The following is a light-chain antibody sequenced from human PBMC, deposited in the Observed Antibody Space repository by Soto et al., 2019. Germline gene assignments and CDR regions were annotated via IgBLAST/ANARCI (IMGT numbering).Light chain of an antibody. V-gene: IGKV1-5*01. CDR3: QQGFT. CDR2: DAS. Sequence: DIQMTQSPSTLSASVGDRVTITCRASQSISSWLAWYQQKPGKAPKLLIYDASSLESGVPSRFSVSGSGTEFTLTISSLQPDDFATYYCQQGFTFGPGTKVDIK. J-gene: IGKJ3*01. CDR1: QSISSW.